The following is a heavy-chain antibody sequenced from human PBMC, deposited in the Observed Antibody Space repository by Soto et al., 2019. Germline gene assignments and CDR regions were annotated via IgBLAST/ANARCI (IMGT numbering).Heavy chain of an antibody. V-gene: IGHV2-26*01. CDR3: ERIRGYDSLVPVDY. CDR1: GFSLNTDGMG. Sequence: QVTLKEAGPVLVKPTETLTLTCTVSGFSLNTDGMGVSWIRQPPGKALEWLAQIFSSDDKSYSASLKSRLSISKDSSGSQVVLSVTNMDPVDTATYYCERIRGYDSLVPVDYWGQGILVTVSS. CDR2: IFSSDDK. D-gene: IGHD5-12*01. J-gene: IGHJ4*02.